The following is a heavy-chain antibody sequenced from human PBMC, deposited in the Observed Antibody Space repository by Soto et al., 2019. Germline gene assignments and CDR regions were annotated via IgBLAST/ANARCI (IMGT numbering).Heavy chain of an antibody. J-gene: IGHJ6*02. CDR2: IYYSGST. CDR3: ARDQGSYGSGFYYSDMDV. Sequence: PSETLSLTCTVSGGSISSYYWSWIRQPPGKGLEWIGYIYYSGSTNYNPSLKSRVTISVDTSKNQFSLKLSSMTAADTAVYYCARDQGSYGSGFYYSDMDVWGLGTTVTVSS. D-gene: IGHD3-10*01. V-gene: IGHV4-59*01. CDR1: GGSISSYY.